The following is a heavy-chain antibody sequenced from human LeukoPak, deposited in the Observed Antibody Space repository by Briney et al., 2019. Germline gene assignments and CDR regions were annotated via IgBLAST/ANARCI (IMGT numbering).Heavy chain of an antibody. V-gene: IGHV4-59*01. Sequence: SETLSLTCAVSGGSISSYYWSWIRQPPGKGLEWIGYIYYSGSTNYNPSLKSRVTISVDTSKNQFSLKLSSVTAADTAVYYCARADSSGWPYYYYYGMDVWGQGTTVTVSS. J-gene: IGHJ6*02. CDR3: ARADSSGWPYYYYYGMDV. CDR1: GGSISSYY. D-gene: IGHD6-19*01. CDR2: IYYSGST.